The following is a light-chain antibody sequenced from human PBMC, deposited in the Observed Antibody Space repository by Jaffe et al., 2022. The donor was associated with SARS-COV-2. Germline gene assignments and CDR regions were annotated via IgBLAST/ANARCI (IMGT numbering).Light chain of an antibody. V-gene: IGLV1-44*01. CDR1: GSNIGTNT. CDR3: AAWDDSLNGPV. Sequence: QSVLTQPPSASGTPGQRVTISCSGSGSNIGTNTVNWYQQLPGTAPKLLIYSDNQRLSGVPDRFSGSKSGTAASLAISGLQSEDEADYYCAAWDDSLNGPVFGGGTELTVL. CDR2: SDN. J-gene: IGLJ2*01.